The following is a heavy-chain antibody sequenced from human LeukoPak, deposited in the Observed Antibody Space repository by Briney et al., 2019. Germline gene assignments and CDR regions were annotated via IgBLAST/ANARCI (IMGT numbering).Heavy chain of an antibody. D-gene: IGHD2-2*01. CDR2: IYTSGST. J-gene: IGHJ4*02. CDR3: ARDVVAAVGSFDY. V-gene: IGHV4-4*07. Sequence: SETLSLTCTVSGDSINSFYWSWIRQPAGKGLERIGRIYTSGSTNYSPSLKSRVTMSVDTSKNQFSLKLSSVTAADTAVYYCARDVVAAVGSFDYWGQGTQVTVSS. CDR1: GDSINSFY.